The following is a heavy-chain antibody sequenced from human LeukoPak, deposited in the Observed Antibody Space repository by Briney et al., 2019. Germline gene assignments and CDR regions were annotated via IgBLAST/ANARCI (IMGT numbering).Heavy chain of an antibody. V-gene: IGHV3-23*01. CDR1: GFTFSSYG. J-gene: IGHJ4*02. CDR2: ISDSGIST. CDR3: ANQLSLGV. Sequence: GGSLRLSCAASGFTFSSYGMSWVRQAPGKGLEWVSSISDSGISTYYADSVKGRFTISRDNSKNTLYLQMNSLRAEDTAIYYCANQLSLGVWGQGTLVTVSS. D-gene: IGHD3-16*02.